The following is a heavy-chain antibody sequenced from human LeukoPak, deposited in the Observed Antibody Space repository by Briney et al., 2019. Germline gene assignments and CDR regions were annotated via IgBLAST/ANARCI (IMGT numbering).Heavy chain of an antibody. CDR2: IYSSGST. Sequence: SETLSLTCTVSGGSMSSFYWSWFRQPAGKGLEWIGRIYSSGSTNYNPSLKSRVTMSVDTSNNHFSLKLNSVTAADTAVYYCARVLGWAAFDYWGQGTLVTVSS. CDR1: GGSMSSFY. CDR3: ARVLGWAAFDY. D-gene: IGHD2-15*01. J-gene: IGHJ4*02. V-gene: IGHV4-4*07.